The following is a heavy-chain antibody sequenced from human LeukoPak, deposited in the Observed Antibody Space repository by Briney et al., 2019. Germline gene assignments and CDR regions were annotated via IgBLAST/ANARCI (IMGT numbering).Heavy chain of an antibody. CDR1: GYTFTDYY. Sequence: ASVKVSCKVSGYTFTDYYIHWVQQAPGKGLEWMGLVDPEDGETIYAEKFQGRVTITADTSTDTAYMELSSLRSEDTAVYYCALNGGGSRGCLDYWGQGTLLTVSS. V-gene: IGHV1-69-2*01. D-gene: IGHD3-16*01. CDR3: ALNGGGSRGCLDY. J-gene: IGHJ4*02. CDR2: VDPEDGET.